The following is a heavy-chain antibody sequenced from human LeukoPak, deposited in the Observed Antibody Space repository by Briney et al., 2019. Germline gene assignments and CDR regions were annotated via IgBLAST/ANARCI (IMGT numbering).Heavy chain of an antibody. Sequence: PGGSLRLSCAGSGFTFSSHSMNWVRQAPGKGLEWVSHISGDSSTIYYAVSVKGRFTISRDNAKNSLYLQMDSLRGEDSAVYYCTKDSSDGRTYSEPDFWGQGTLVTVSS. CDR3: TKDSSDGRTYSEPDF. CDR2: ISGDSSTI. D-gene: IGHD3-10*01. CDR1: GFTFSSHS. J-gene: IGHJ4*02. V-gene: IGHV3-48*04.